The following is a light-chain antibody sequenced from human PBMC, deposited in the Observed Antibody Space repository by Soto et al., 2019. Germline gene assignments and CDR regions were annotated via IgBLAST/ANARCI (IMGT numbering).Light chain of an antibody. J-gene: IGLJ2*01. V-gene: IGLV2-14*03. CDR3: SSYTSSSTVI. CDR1: ISDVGGYNF. Sequence: QSVLTQPASVSGSPGQSITISCTGTISDVGGYNFVSWYQQHPGKAPKFIIYDVRNRPSGVSNRFSGSRSGNTASLTISGHQSEDEGDYLCSSYTSSSTVIFGGRTKLTVL. CDR2: DVR.